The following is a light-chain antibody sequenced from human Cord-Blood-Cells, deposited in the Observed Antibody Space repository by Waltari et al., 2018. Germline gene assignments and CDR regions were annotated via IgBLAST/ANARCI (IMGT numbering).Light chain of an antibody. CDR3: QQSYSTP. V-gene: IGKV1-39*01. CDR1: QSISSY. Sequence: IQMTQSPSSLSASVGDSITITCRASQSISSYLNWYQQKPGKAPKILIYAASSLQSGVPSRFSGSGSGTDFTLTISSLQPEDFATYYCQQSYSTPFGPGTKVDIK. CDR2: AAS. J-gene: IGKJ3*01.